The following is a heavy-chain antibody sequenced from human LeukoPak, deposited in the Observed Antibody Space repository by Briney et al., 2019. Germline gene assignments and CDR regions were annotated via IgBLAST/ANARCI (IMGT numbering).Heavy chain of an antibody. V-gene: IGHV3-11*03. CDR1: GFTFSDYY. CDR3: ARISGSYVFDY. D-gene: IGHD1-26*01. Sequence: GGSLRLSCAAPGFTFSDYYMSWIRQAPGKGLEWISYISSSTYTNYADSVKGRFTISRDNAKNSMYLQMNSLRAEDTAVYYCARISGSYVFDYWGQGTLVTVSS. CDR2: ISSSTYT. J-gene: IGHJ4*02.